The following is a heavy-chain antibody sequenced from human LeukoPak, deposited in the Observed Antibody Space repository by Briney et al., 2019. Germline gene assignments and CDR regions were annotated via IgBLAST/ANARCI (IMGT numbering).Heavy chain of an antibody. J-gene: IGHJ4*02. CDR1: GFTFSCYA. CDR2: ISGSGDNT. V-gene: IGHV3-23*01. D-gene: IGHD3-22*01. CDR3: AKGSYYDSSGSFYFDY. Sequence: GGSLRLSCAASGFTFSCYAMSWVRQAPGKGLEWVSGISGSGDNTYYADSVKGRFTISRDNSKNTLYVQVNSLGTEDTAAYYCAKGSYYDSSGSFYFDYWGQGTLVTVSS.